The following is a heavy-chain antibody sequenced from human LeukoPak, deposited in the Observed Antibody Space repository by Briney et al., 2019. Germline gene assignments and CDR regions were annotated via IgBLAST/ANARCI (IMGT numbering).Heavy chain of an antibody. CDR2: ISSSSSTI. D-gene: IGHD6-6*01. Sequence: GGSLRLSCAASGFTFSSYSMSWVRQAPGKGLEWVSYISSSSSTIYYADSVKGRFTISRDNSKNTLYLQMNSLRAEDTAVYYCAKGSIGYYYMDVWGKGTTVTVSS. CDR1: GFTFSSYS. V-gene: IGHV3-48*01. J-gene: IGHJ6*03. CDR3: AKGSIGYYYMDV.